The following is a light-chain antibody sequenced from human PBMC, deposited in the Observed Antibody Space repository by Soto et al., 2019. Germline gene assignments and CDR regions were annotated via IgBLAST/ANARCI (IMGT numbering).Light chain of an antibody. V-gene: IGKV3-15*01. CDR1: QSVGSN. Sequence: ILVTQSPATLPVSPGERATLSCRASQSVGSNLAWFQQKPGQAPRLLIYGSSTRATGVPARFSGSGSGADFTLTISNLQSEDFAVYYCQQYTNWPPITFGQGTRLEIK. CDR3: QQYTNWPPIT. J-gene: IGKJ5*01. CDR2: GSS.